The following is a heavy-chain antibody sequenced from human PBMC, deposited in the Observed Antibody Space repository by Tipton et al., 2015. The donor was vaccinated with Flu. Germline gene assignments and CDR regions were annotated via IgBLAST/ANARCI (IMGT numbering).Heavy chain of an antibody. D-gene: IGHD3-10*01. CDR3: ARSYNSGAGSYYGY. V-gene: IGHV4-59*08. J-gene: IGHJ4*02. Sequence: GSLRLSCTVSGGSISSHYWSWIRQPPGKGLEWIGYTYFTGSTKYSSSLKSRVTISVDTSKNQFSLKLSSVTAADTAVYYCARSYNSGAGSYYGYWGQGTLVTVSS. CDR2: TYFTGST. CDR1: GGSISSHY.